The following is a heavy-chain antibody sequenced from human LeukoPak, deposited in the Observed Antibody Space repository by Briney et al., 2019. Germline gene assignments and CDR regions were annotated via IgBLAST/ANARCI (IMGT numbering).Heavy chain of an antibody. Sequence: TPSETLSLTCAVYGGSFSGYYWSWIRLPPGKGLEWIGEINHSGSTNYNPSLKSRVTISVDTSKNQFSLKLSSVTAADTAVYYCARGPFYSSPDYWGQGTLVIVSS. CDR3: ARGPFYSSPDY. J-gene: IGHJ4*02. CDR2: INHSGST. CDR1: GGSFSGYY. D-gene: IGHD3-3*02. V-gene: IGHV4-34*01.